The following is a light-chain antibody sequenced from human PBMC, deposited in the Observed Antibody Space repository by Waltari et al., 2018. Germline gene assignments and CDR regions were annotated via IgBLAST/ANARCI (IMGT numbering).Light chain of an antibody. CDR2: GAS. V-gene: IGKV3D-15*01. Sequence: EIVMTQSPATLSLSPGERATLSCRASQSVISSLAWYQQKPGQAPSLLIYGASSRATGIPDRFSGSGSGTDFTLTISSLEPEDVGVYYCLQRSNWPFSFGQGTKVEIK. J-gene: IGKJ2*03. CDR1: QSVISS. CDR3: LQRSNWPFS.